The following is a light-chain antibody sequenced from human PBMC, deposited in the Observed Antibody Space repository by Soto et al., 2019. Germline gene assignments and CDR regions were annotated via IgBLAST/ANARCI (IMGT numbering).Light chain of an antibody. CDR1: SSDIGDYNY. CDR3: SSYTSSRARG. CDR2: EVS. V-gene: IGLV2-14*01. J-gene: IGLJ1*01. Sequence: QSVRTQPASVSGSPGQSITISCTGTSSDIGDYNYVSWYQQHPGKAPKLMIFEVSNRPSGVSNRFSGSKSGNTASLTISGLQAEDEADCYCSSYTSSRARGFGNGTKVTGL.